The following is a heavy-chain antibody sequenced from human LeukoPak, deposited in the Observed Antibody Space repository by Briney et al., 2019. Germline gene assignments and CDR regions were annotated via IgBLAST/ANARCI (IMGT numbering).Heavy chain of an antibody. CDR3: ARVKNHRGIAVAGSDY. J-gene: IGHJ4*02. CDR1: GFTFSSYS. CDR2: ISSSSSYI. V-gene: IGHV3-21*01. D-gene: IGHD6-13*01. Sequence: PGGSLRLSCAASGFTFSSYSMNWVRQAPGKGLEWVSSISSSSSYIYYADSVKGRFTISRDNAKNSLYLQMNSLRAEDTAVYYCARVKNHRGIAVAGSDYWAREPWSPSPQ.